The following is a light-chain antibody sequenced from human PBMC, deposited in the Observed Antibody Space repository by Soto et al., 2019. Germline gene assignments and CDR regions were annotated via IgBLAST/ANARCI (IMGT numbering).Light chain of an antibody. J-gene: IGLJ1*01. CDR3: CSYAGSYSYV. CDR1: SSDVGGYSY. V-gene: IGLV2-11*01. Sequence: QSVPTQPRSVSGSPGQSVTISCTGASSDVGGYSYVSWYQEQPGKAPKLMIYDVSKRPSGVPDRFSGSKSGNTASLTISGLQAEDEADYYCCSYAGSYSYVFGTGTKVTVL. CDR2: DVS.